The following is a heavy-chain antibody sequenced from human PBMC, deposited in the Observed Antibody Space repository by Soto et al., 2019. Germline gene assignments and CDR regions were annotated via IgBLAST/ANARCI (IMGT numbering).Heavy chain of an antibody. J-gene: IGHJ6*02. D-gene: IGHD4-4*01. CDR2: INPNSGGT. CDR3: ARVGSNYPGSYGMDV. V-gene: IGHV1-2*04. CDR1: GYTFTGYY. Sequence: ASVKVSCKASGYTFTGYYMHWVRQAPGQGLEWMGWINPNSGGTYYAQKFQGWVTMTRDTSISTAYMELSRLRSDDTAVYYCARVGSNYPGSYGMDVWGQGTTVTVSS.